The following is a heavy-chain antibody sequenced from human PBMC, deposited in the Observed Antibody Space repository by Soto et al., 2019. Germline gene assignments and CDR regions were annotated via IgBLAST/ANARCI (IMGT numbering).Heavy chain of an antibody. CDR3: VKGELAYCGGDCYSYYFDY. CDR1: GFTFSSYA. D-gene: IGHD2-21*02. J-gene: IGHJ4*02. CDR2: ISSNGGST. Sequence: GGSLRLSCSASGFTFSSYAMHWVRQAPGKGLEYVSAISSNGGSTYYADSVKGRFTISRDNSKNTLYLQMSSLRAEDTAVYYCVKGELAYCGGDCYSYYFDYWGQGTLVTVSS. V-gene: IGHV3-64D*08.